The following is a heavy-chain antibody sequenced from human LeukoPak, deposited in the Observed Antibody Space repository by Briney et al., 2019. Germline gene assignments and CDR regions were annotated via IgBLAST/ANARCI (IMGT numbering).Heavy chain of an antibody. Sequence: PGGSLRLSCAASGFTFSSYAMSWVRQAPGKGLEWVPAISGGSTYYADSVKGRFTISRDNSKNTLYLQMNSLRAEDTAVYYCAKGYVWGSYRYPNFDYWGQGTLVTVSS. CDR1: GFTFSSYA. CDR2: ISGGST. D-gene: IGHD3-16*02. J-gene: IGHJ4*02. CDR3: AKGYVWGSYRYPNFDY. V-gene: IGHV3-23*01.